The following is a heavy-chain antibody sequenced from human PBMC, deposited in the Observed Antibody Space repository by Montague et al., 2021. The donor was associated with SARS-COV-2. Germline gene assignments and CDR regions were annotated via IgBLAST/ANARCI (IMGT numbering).Heavy chain of an antibody. D-gene: IGHD3-9*01. CDR3: VRSREERAFDWTKFDAHVKPYYFDY. CDR1: GGSISSSSYY. CDR2: IYYSGST. V-gene: IGHV4-39*01. J-gene: IGHJ4*02. Sequence: SETLSLTCTVSGGSISSSSYYWGWIRQPPGKGLEWIGSIYYSGSTYYNPSLKSRVTIPVDTSKNQFSLKLSSVTAADTAVYYCVRSREERAFDWTKFDAHVKPYYFDYWGQGTLVTVSS.